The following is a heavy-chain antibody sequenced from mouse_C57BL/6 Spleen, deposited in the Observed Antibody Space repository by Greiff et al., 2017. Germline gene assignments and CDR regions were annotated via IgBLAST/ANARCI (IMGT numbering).Heavy chain of an antibody. CDR1: GYTFTSYW. V-gene: IGHV1-69*01. J-gene: IGHJ4*01. Sequence: QVQLQQSGAELVVPGASVKLSCKASGYTFTSYWMHWVKQRPGQGLEWIGEIDPSDSYTNYNQKFKGKSTLTVDKSSSTAYMQLSSLTSEDSAVYYCARYRSPYAMDYWGQGTSVTVSS. CDR2: IDPSDSYT. CDR3: ARYRSPYAMDY.